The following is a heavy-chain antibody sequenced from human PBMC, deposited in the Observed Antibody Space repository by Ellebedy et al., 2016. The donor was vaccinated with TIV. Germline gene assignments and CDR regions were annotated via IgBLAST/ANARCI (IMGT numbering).Heavy chain of an antibody. Sequence: AASVKVSCKASGYTFTGYYMHWVRQAPGQGLEWMGWINPNSGGTNYVQKFQGRVTMTRDTSINTAYMELSRLKSDDTAVYYCAREDFGEYGMDVWGQGTTVTVSS. J-gene: IGHJ6*02. CDR1: GYTFTGYY. CDR3: AREDFGEYGMDV. V-gene: IGHV1-2*02. D-gene: IGHD3-10*01. CDR2: INPNSGGT.